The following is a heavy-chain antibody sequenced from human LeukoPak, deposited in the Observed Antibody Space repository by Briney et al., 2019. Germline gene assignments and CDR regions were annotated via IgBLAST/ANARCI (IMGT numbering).Heavy chain of an antibody. V-gene: IGHV3-48*04. CDR1: GFTFSSYS. Sequence: PGGSLRLSCAASGFTFSSYSMNWVRQAPGKGLEWVSYISSSGGTIYYADSVKGRFTISRDNAKNSLYLQMNSLRAEDTAVYYCARAIDIVPEDVWGKGTTVTVSS. D-gene: IGHD2-8*01. CDR2: ISSSGGTI. J-gene: IGHJ6*04. CDR3: ARAIDIVPEDV.